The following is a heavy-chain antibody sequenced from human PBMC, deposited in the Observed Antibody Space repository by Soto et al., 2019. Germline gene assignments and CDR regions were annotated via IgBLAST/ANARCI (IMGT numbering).Heavy chain of an antibody. Sequence: EVQLVESGGGLVQPGGSLRLSCVVSGFSFSDHYMNWVRQAPGKGLEWVGRTRNKGNSYTTKYAACVKDRFTILRDDLNILRSLPRKRLKTEDTGMYYCARAGVVDGPDFEYWGQGTLVTVSS. CDR3: ARAGVVDGPDFEY. CDR2: TRNKGNSYTT. V-gene: IGHV3-72*01. J-gene: IGHJ4*02. D-gene: IGHD3-22*01. CDR1: GFSFSDHY.